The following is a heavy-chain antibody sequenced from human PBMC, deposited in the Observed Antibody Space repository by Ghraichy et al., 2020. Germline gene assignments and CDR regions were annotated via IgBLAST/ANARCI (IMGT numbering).Heavy chain of an antibody. V-gene: IGHV1-8*01. D-gene: IGHD6-19*01. Sequence: ASVKVSCKASGYTFTSYDINWVRQATGQGLEWMGWMNPNSGNTGYAQKFQGRVTMTRNTSISTAYMELSSLRSEDTAVYYCAGSKTTLTRGWCYYGMDVWGQGTTVTVSS. J-gene: IGHJ6*02. CDR2: MNPNSGNT. CDR3: AGSKTTLTRGWCYYGMDV. CDR1: GYTFTSYD.